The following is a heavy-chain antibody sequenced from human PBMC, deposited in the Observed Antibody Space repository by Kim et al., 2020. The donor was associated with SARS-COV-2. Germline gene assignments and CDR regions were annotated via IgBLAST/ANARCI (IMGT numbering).Heavy chain of an antibody. CDR1: GFTFSRRA. J-gene: IGHJ4*02. D-gene: IGHD6-19*01. V-gene: IGHV3-23*05. Sequence: GGSLRLSCAASGFTFSRRAMSWVRQVPGKGLEWIASVNTNNNPYYADSVKGRFTVSRDITKDTLYLQMNSLRADDTALYYCAKDHPSRGWPTFDSWGQG. CDR2: VNTNNNP. CDR3: AKDHPSRGWPTFDS.